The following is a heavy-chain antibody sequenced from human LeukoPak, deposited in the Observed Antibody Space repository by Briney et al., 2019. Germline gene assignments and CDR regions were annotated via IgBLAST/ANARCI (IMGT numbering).Heavy chain of an antibody. CDR3: AKDPGYSYGPHYYFDY. CDR2: ISGSGGST. D-gene: IGHD5-18*01. Sequence: GSLRLSCAASGFTFSSYAMSWVRQAPGKGLEWVSAISGSGGSTYYADSVKGRFTISRDNSKSTLYLQMNSLRAEDTAVYYCAKDPGYSYGPHYYFDYWGQGTLVTVSS. V-gene: IGHV3-23*01. CDR1: GFTFSSYA. J-gene: IGHJ4*02.